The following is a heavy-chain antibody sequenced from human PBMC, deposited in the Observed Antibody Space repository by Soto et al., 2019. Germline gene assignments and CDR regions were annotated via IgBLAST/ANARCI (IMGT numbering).Heavy chain of an antibody. J-gene: IGHJ4*02. Sequence: QVQLVQSGAEVKKPGASVKVSCKASGYTFTSYYMHWVRQAPGQGLEWMGVIIPTVGRTTYAQNFQGRLTLTRDMSTSTVYMELSSLRPEDTAVYFCAIWNSSGYMDYWGQGTLVTVSS. CDR2: IIPTVGRT. V-gene: IGHV1-46*01. D-gene: IGHD6-25*01. CDR3: AIWNSSGYMDY. CDR1: GYTFTSYY.